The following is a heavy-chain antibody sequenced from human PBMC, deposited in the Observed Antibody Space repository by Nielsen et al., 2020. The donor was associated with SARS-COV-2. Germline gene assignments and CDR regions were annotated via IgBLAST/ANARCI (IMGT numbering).Heavy chain of an antibody. CDR2: ISYDGSNK. J-gene: IGHJ6*02. D-gene: IGHD1-26*01. Sequence: WIRQPPGKGLVWVAVISYDGSNKYYADSVKGRSTISRDNSKNTLYLQMNSLRAEDTAVYYCAKVTQGGATDYYYYGMDVWGQGTTVTVSS. CDR3: AKVTQGGATDYYYYGMDV. V-gene: IGHV3-30*18.